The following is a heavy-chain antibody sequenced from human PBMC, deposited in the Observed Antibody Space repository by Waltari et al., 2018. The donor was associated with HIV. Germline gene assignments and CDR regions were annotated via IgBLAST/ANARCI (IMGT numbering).Heavy chain of an antibody. CDR1: GYSISSGYY. J-gene: IGHJ5*02. CDR2: LYHSGDT. CDR3: ARAVLRYFDNWFDP. Sequence: QVQLQESGPGLVKPSETLSLTCAVSGYSISSGYYWGWIRQPPGKGLEWIGSLYHSGDTYYNPSLKGRISISLDTSKNPFSLKLSSVAAADTAVYFCARAVLRYFDNWFDPWGQGTLVTVS. V-gene: IGHV4-38-2*01. D-gene: IGHD3-9*01.